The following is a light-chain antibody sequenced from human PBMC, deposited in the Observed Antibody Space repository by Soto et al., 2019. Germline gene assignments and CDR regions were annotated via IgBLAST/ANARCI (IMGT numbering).Light chain of an antibody. CDR3: QQYVHWPPGA. Sequence: EIVMTQSPATLSVSPGERATLSCRASQTVRDNLAWYKQTSGRAPRLLIYGASIRATGIPARFSGSGSGTEFTLTISSLQSEDFAIYYCQQYVHWPPGAFGQGTTVEIK. J-gene: IGKJ1*01. V-gene: IGKV3D-15*01. CDR1: QTVRDN. CDR2: GAS.